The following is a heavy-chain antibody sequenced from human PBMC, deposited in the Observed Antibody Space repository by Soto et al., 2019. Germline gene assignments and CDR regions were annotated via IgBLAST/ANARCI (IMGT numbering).Heavy chain of an antibody. CDR3: ANGGLYQMGA. Sequence: SETLSHTGSVARDSITGDNCCSWFRQPPGKGFDCLGEMHHSRATDYKPSLKSRVTISVDKSKNQLSLKLNSVTASGMATFSCANGGLYQMGAWGRETTVSV. V-gene: IGHV4-4*02. D-gene: IGHD2-2*01. CDR2: MHHSRAT. J-gene: IGHJ6*01. CDR1: RDSITGDNC.